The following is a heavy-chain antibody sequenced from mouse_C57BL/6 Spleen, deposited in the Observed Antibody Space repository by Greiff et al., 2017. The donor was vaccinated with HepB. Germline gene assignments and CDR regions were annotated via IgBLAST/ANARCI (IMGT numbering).Heavy chain of an antibody. J-gene: IGHJ4*01. CDR2: ISSGSSTI. CDR1: GFTFSDYG. V-gene: IGHV5-17*01. CDR3: ARHYYGSSSYAMDY. Sequence: EVQRVESGGGLVKPGGSLKLSCAASGFTFSDYGMHWVRQAPEKGLEWVAYISSGSSTIYYADTVKGRFTISRDNAKNTLFLQMTSLRSEDTAMYYCARHYYGSSSYAMDYWGQGTSVTVSS. D-gene: IGHD1-1*01.